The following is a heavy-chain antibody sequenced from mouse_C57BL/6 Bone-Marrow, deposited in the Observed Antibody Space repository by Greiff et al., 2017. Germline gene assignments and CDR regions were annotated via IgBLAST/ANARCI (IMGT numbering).Heavy chain of an antibody. CDR3: ARDSSGYPFDG. J-gene: IGHJ2*01. Sequence: QVQLKESGAELARPGASVKLSCKASGYTFTSYGISWVKQRTGQGLEWIGEIYPRSGNTYYNEKFKGKATLTADKSSSTAYMELRSLTSEDSAVYFCARDSSGYPFDGWGQGTTLTVSS. V-gene: IGHV1-81*01. D-gene: IGHD3-2*02. CDR1: GYTFTSYG. CDR2: IYPRSGNT.